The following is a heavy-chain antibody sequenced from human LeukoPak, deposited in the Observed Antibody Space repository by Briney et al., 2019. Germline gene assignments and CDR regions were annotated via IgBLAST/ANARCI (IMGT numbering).Heavy chain of an antibody. V-gene: IGHV4-39*01. CDR2: IYYSGST. J-gene: IGHJ4*02. CDR3: ASRPDYDYVWGSYRYSFDY. CDR1: GGSISSRSYS. Sequence: SETLSLTCTVSGGSISSRSYSWGWIRQPPGKGLEWIGSIYYSGSTYYNPSLKSRVTISVDTSKNQFSLKLSSVTAADTAVYYCASRPDYDYVWGSYRYSFDYWGQGTLVTVSS. D-gene: IGHD3-16*02.